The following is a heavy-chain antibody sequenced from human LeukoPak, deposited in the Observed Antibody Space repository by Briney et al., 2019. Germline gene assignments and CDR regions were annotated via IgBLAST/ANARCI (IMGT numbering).Heavy chain of an antibody. CDR2: LYSYGTT. J-gene: IGHJ4*02. V-gene: IGHV3-53*01. Sequence: PGRSLRLSCAPSGLSVSSNFMSWVRQVPGKGLEWVATLYSYGTTYYADSVKGRFTISRDNSKNTLYLQMNSLRAEDTALYYCARELGEALHYFDYWGRGSLVTVSS. D-gene: IGHD2-21*01. CDR1: GLSVSSNF. CDR3: ARELGEALHYFDY.